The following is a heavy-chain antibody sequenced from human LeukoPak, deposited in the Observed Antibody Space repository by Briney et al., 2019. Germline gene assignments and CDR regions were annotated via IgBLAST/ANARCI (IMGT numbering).Heavy chain of an antibody. V-gene: IGHV3-64*01. Sequence: GGSLRLSCAASGFTFSSYAMYWVRQAPGKGLEYVSAISSNGGSTYYANSVKGRFTISRDNSKNTLYLQMGSLRAEDMAVYYCARDRGMLGVLPGPLDAFDIWGQGTMVTVSS. J-gene: IGHJ3*02. CDR2: ISSNGGST. CDR1: GFTFSSYA. CDR3: ARDRGMLGVLPGPLDAFDI. D-gene: IGHD3-10*01.